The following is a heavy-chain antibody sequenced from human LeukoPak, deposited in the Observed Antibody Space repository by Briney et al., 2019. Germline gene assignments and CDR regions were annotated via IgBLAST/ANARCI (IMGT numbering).Heavy chain of an antibody. J-gene: IGHJ4*02. CDR2: INPNSGGT. Sequence: ASVKVSCKASGYTFTGYYMHWVRQAPGQGLEWMGWINPNSGGTNYAQKFQGRVTMTRDTSISTAYMELSRLRSDDTAVYYCARVSFVGATTMGRDYFDYWGQGTLVTVSS. D-gene: IGHD1-26*01. CDR3: ARVSFVGATTMGRDYFDY. V-gene: IGHV1-2*02. CDR1: GYTFTGYY.